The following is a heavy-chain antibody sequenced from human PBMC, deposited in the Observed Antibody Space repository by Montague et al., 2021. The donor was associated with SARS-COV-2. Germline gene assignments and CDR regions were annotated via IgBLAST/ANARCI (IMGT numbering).Heavy chain of an antibody. CDR1: GGSISSTSYY. CDR2: IYYTGST. D-gene: IGHD1-26*01. J-gene: IGHJ4*02. V-gene: IGHV4-39*01. CDR3: ARYGSYFEH. Sequence: SETLSLTCTVSGGSISSTSYYWGWIRQPPGKGLEWIGSIYYTGSTYYNPSLRSRVTISVDTSKNQFSLKLSSVTAADTAVYYRARYGSYFEHWGQGTLVTVSS.